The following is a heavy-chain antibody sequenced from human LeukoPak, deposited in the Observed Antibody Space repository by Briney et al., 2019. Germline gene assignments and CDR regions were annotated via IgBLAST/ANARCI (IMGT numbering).Heavy chain of an antibody. CDR1: GGSISSYY. V-gene: IGHV4-59*01. CDR2: IYCSGST. J-gene: IGHJ5*02. Sequence: PSETLSLTCTVSGGSISSYYWSWIWQPPRAGLEWIGYIYCSGSTNYSPCLKSRLTISVDTSMNLFSLKLSSVTAADTAVYYCAGDAPYSRSWAHLNWFDPWGQGTLVTVSS. CDR3: AGDAPYSRSWAHLNWFDP. D-gene: IGHD6-13*01.